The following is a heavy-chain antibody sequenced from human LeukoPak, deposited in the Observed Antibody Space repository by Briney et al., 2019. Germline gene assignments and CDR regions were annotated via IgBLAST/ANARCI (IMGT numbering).Heavy chain of an antibody. CDR3: ARDLSYYYGLDV. CDR1: GFTFSTYT. Sequence: GGSLRLSCAASGFTFSTYTMNWVRQAPGKGLEWVSSISSSSSYIYYADSVRGRFTISRDNAKNSLYLQMSSLRAEDTAVYYCARDLSYYYGLDVWGQGTTVTVSS. V-gene: IGHV3-21*01. CDR2: ISSSSSYI. J-gene: IGHJ6*02.